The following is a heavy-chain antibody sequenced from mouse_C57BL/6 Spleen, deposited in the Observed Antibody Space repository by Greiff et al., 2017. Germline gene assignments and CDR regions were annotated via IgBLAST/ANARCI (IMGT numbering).Heavy chain of an antibody. Sequence: VKLVESGGDLVKPGGSLKLSCAASGFTFSSYGMSWVRQTPDKRLEWVATISSGGSYTYYPDSVKGRFTISRDNAKNTLYLQMSSLKSEDTAMYYCARHGDYDGYYFDYWGQGTTLTVSS. CDR2: ISSGGSYT. CDR1: GFTFSSYG. V-gene: IGHV5-6*01. D-gene: IGHD2-4*01. CDR3: ARHGDYDGYYFDY. J-gene: IGHJ2*01.